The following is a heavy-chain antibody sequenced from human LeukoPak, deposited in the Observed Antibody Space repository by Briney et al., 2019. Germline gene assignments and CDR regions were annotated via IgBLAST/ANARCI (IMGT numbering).Heavy chain of an antibody. V-gene: IGHV3-20*01. D-gene: IGHD3-10*01. CDR2: IICNGGST. CDR1: GFTFDDYG. J-gene: IGHJ3*02. CDR3: ATLWFGELSSFDI. Sequence: GGSLRLSCAASGFTFDDYGMSWVRQAPGKGLVWVSGIICNGGSTGYADSVKGRFTISRDNAKNSLYLQMNSLRAEDTALYHCATLWFGELSSFDIWGQGTMVTVSS.